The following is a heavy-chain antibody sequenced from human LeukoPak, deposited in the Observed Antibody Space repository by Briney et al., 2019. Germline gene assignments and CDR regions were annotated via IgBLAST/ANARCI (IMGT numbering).Heavy chain of an antibody. CDR1: GGSISSYY. V-gene: IGHV4-59*08. CDR3: ARAVAGTSYYYYYMDV. CDR2: IYYSGST. J-gene: IGHJ6*03. Sequence: SETLSLTCTVSGGSISSYYWSWIRQPPGKGLEWIGYIYYSGSTNYNPSLKSRVTISVDTSKNQFSLKLSSVTAADTAVYYCARAVAGTSYYYYYMDVWGKGTTVTVSS. D-gene: IGHD6-19*01.